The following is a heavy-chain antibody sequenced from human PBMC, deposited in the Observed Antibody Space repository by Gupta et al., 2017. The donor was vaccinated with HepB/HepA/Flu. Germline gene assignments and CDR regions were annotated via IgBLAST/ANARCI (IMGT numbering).Heavy chain of an antibody. CDR1: GFTFSDTW. D-gene: IGHD2-8*01. J-gene: IGHJ1*01. CDR2: GKADGSGG. CDR3: ARFASNPSD. Sequence: EVHLVESGGGLVQPGGSLSLSCAASGFTFSDTWMAWLRQAPGKGLELVASGKADGSGGYYVDSVKGRFIISRDNAKNSLFLQTNRLRVEDTAVYYCARFASNPSDWGQGALVTVSS. V-gene: IGHV3-7*01.